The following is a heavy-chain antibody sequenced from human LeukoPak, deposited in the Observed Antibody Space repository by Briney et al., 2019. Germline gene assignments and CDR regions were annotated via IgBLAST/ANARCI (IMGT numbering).Heavy chain of an antibody. V-gene: IGHV3-74*01. CDR2: INSDGSSI. Sequence: GGSLRLSCAASGFTFSYYWMHWVRQTPGKGLVWVSRINSDGSSIRYADSVKGRFTISRDNAKNTLYLQMDSLRAEDTAVSYCARNQAVAPDYWGQGTLVTVSS. J-gene: IGHJ4*02. CDR1: GFTFSYYW. CDR3: ARNQAVAPDY. D-gene: IGHD6-19*01.